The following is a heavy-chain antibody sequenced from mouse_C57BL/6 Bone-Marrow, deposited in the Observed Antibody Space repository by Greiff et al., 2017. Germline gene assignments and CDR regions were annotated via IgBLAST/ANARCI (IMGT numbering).Heavy chain of an antibody. CDR3: ALYGSSYNYFDY. J-gene: IGHJ2*01. V-gene: IGHV1-82*01. CDR1: GYAFSSSW. CDR2: IYPGDGDT. D-gene: IGHD1-1*01. Sequence: QVQLQQSGPELVKPGASVKISCKASGYAFSSSWMNWVKQRPGKGLEWIGRIYPGDGDTNYNGKFKGKATLTADKSSSTAYMQLSSLTSEDSAVYFCALYGSSYNYFDYWGQGTTLTVSS.